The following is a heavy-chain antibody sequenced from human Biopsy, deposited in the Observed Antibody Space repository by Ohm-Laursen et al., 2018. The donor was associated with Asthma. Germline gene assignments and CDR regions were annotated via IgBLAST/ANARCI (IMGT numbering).Heavy chain of an antibody. CDR3: ARPRWGPYGY. V-gene: IGHV3-7*01. D-gene: IGHD4-17*01. CDR2: IKHDGSEK. J-gene: IGHJ4*02. Sequence: SLRLSCSASGFTFGDYCMSWVRQVPGQGLEWVANIKHDGSEKNHVGSLKGRFTISRDNAKNLLFLQMNSLRAEDTAVYYCARPRWGPYGYWGQGTLVTVSS. CDR1: GFTFGDYC.